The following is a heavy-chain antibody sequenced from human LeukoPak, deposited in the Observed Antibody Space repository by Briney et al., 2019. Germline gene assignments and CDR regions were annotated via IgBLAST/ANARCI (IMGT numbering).Heavy chain of an antibody. Sequence: SVKVSCKASGGTFSSYAISWVRQAPGQGLEWMGGIIPIFGTANYAQKLQGRVTMTTDTSTSTAYMELRSLRSDDTAVYYCARDNTKTYYDSSGYSWFDPWGQGTLVTVSS. J-gene: IGHJ5*02. CDR3: ARDNTKTYYDSSGYSWFDP. V-gene: IGHV1-69*05. D-gene: IGHD3-22*01. CDR1: GGTFSSYA. CDR2: IIPIFGTA.